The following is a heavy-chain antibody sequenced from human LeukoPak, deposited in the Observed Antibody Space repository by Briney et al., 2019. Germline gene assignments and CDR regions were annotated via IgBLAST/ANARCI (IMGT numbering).Heavy chain of an antibody. D-gene: IGHD3-16*01. CDR2: INTSGAST. CDR3: ARDRRPLRGGGSPQDDAFDI. V-gene: IGHV1-46*01. Sequence: ASVKVSCKASGYIFTSYLMHWVRQAPGQGLEWLGIINTSGASTRYAEIFQGRVSMTRDISTSTVYMELTNLTSDDTAVYYCARDRRPLRGGGSPQDDAFDIWGQGTMVTVSS. CDR1: GYIFTSYL. J-gene: IGHJ3*02.